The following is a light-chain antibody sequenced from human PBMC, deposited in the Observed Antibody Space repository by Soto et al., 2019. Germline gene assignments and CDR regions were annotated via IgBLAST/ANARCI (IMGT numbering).Light chain of an antibody. CDR2: GAS. CDR3: QQLFKSPPT. J-gene: IGKJ3*01. Sequence: IQVTQSPSSLSSSVGDRATITCRASQGINNYLAWYQQKPGKAPKLLMYGASTLQSGVPSRFGGSGSGTDFTLTVSSLQPEDFATYYCQQLFKSPPTFGPGTKVDI. V-gene: IGKV1-9*01. CDR1: QGINNY.